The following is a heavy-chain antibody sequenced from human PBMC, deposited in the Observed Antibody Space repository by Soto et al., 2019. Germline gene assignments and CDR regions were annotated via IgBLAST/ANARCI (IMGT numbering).Heavy chain of an antibody. CDR3: ARNPPYYYYGSGSLQPLYYYYMDV. J-gene: IGHJ6*03. CDR1: GYTFTSYG. D-gene: IGHD3-10*01. V-gene: IGHV1-18*01. Sequence: ASVKVSCKASGYTFTSYGISWVRQAPGQGLEWMGWISAYNGNTNYAQKLQGRVTMTTDTSTSTAYMELRSLRSDDTAVYYCARNPPYYYYGSGSLQPLYYYYMDVWGKGTTVTVSS. CDR2: ISAYNGNT.